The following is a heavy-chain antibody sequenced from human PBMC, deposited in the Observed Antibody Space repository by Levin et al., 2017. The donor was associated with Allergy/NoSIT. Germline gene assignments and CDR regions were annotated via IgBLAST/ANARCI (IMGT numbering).Heavy chain of an antibody. J-gene: IGHJ3*02. CDR1: GFTFDDYG. Sequence: GGSLRLSCAASGFTFDDYGMRWVRPAPGKGLEWVSGINWNGGSTGYADSVKGRLTISRDKAKNSLYLQMNSLRAEDTALYHCARHRFTMNIHDGFDIWGQGTMVIVSS. V-gene: IGHV3-20*01. D-gene: IGHD2/OR15-2a*01. CDR2: INWNGGST. CDR3: ARHRFTMNIHDGFDI.